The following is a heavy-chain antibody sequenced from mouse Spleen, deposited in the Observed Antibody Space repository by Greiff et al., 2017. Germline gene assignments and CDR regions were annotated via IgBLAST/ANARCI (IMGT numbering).Heavy chain of an antibody. J-gene: IGHJ2*01. D-gene: IGHD1-1*01. V-gene: IGHV14-3*01. CDR1: GFNIKNNY. CDR3: ARGVYYGSSFDY. Sequence: VQLQQSVAELVRPGASVKLSCTASGFNIKNNYMHWVKQRPEQGLEWIGRIDPANGNTKYAPKFQGKATITADTSSNTAYLQLSSLTSEDTAIYYCARGVYYGSSFDYWGQGTTLTVSS. CDR2: IDPANGNT.